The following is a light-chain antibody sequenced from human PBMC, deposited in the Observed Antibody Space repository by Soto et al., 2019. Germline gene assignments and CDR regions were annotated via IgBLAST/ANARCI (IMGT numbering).Light chain of an antibody. V-gene: IGKV3-20*01. CDR3: QQYHNWPIT. CDR2: GAS. Sequence: EIVLTQSPGTLSLSPGERATLSCRASQSVSSSYLAWYQQKPGQAPRLLIYGASSRATGISARFSGSGSGTELTLTISSLKSEDFAVYYCQQYHNWPITFGQGTRLEI. J-gene: IGKJ5*01. CDR1: QSVSSSY.